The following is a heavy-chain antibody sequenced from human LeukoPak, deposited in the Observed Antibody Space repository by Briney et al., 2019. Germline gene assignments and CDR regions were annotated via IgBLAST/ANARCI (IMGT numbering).Heavy chain of an antibody. D-gene: IGHD6-19*01. CDR3: ARDAGAGPYYHYSGMDV. Sequence: GGSLRLSCAASGFTFSSYGMHWVRQAPGKGLEWVAVISYDGSNKYYGDSVKGRFIISRDNSKNTLYLQMNSLRAEDTAVYYCARDAGAGPYYHYSGMDVWGQGTTVTVSS. CDR1: GFTFSSYG. J-gene: IGHJ6*02. CDR2: ISYDGSNK. V-gene: IGHV3-30*03.